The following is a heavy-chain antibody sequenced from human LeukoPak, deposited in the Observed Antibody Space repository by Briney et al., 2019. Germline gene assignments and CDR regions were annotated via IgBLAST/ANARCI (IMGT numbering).Heavy chain of an antibody. D-gene: IGHD7-27*01. CDR2: IFTTGST. CDR1: GGSISSYY. V-gene: IGHV4-4*07. J-gene: IGHJ2*01. Sequence: PSETQSLTCTVSGGSISSYYWSWIRQPAGKPLEWIGHIFTTGSTSYNPSLRTRVTISEDSSKDQFSLNLKSVTAADTAVYYCARDRNWGRGYFDLWGRGTLVIVSS. CDR3: ARDRNWGRGYFDL.